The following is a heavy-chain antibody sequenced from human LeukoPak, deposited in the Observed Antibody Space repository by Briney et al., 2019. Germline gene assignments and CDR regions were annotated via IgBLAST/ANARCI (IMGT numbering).Heavy chain of an antibody. CDR3: AKTSLSDPSGHYYYMDV. J-gene: IGHJ6*03. Sequence: GGSLRLSCAASGCTFSNFGMHWVRQAPGKGLEWVAFIRFDGTSEFYADSVKARFTISRDNSQNTVSLQLNNLRIEDTALYYCAKTSLSDPSGHYYYMDVWGKGTTVTVSS. D-gene: IGHD3-3*01. CDR2: IRFDGTSE. V-gene: IGHV3-30*02. CDR1: GCTFSNFG.